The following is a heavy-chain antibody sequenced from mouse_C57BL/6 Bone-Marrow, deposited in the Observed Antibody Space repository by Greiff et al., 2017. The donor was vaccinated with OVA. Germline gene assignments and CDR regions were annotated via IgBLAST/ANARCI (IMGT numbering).Heavy chain of an antibody. V-gene: IGHV5-4*01. CDR2: ISDGGSYT. CDR3: ARDAPIGYFDY. J-gene: IGHJ2*01. CDR1: GFTFSSYA. Sequence: EVKLVESGGGLVKPGGSLKLSCAASGFTFSSYAMSWVRQTPEKRLEWVATISDGGSYTYYPDNVKGRFTISRDNAKNNLYLQMSHLKSEDTAMYYCARDAPIGYFDYWGQGTTLTVSS.